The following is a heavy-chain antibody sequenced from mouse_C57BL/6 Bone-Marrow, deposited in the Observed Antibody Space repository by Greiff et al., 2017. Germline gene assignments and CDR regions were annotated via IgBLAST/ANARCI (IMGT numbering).Heavy chain of an antibody. CDR3: ARWLYDYAMDY. J-gene: IGHJ4*01. CDR1: GYTFTSYW. CDR2: IHPNSGST. D-gene: IGHD2-2*01. V-gene: IGHV1-64*01. Sequence: QVQLQQPGAELVKPGASVKLSCKASGYTFTSYWMHWVKQRPGQGLEWIGMIHPNSGSTNYNEKFKSKATLTVDKSSSPAYMQLSSLTSEDSAVYYCARWLYDYAMDYWGQGTSVTVSA.